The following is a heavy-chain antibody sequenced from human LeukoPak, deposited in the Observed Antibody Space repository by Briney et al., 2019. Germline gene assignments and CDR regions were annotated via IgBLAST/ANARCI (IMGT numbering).Heavy chain of an antibody. CDR1: GGTFSSYA. CDR2: IIPILGIA. CDR3: ARASIVGAKFDY. Sequence: GASVKVSCKASGGTFSSYAISWVRQAPGQGLEWMGRIIPILGIANYAQKFQGRVTITADKSTSTAYMELSSLRSEDTAVYYCARASIVGAKFDYWGQGTLVTVSS. D-gene: IGHD1-26*01. J-gene: IGHJ4*02. V-gene: IGHV1-69*04.